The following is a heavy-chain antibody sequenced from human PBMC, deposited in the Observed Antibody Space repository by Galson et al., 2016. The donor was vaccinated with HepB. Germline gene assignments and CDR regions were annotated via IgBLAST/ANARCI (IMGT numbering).Heavy chain of an antibody. CDR3: TTPTTGE. D-gene: IGHD3-16*01. CDR1: GFTFPNAW. CDR2: IKSKTEGGSI. Sequence: SLRLSCAASGFTFPNAWMSWVRQAPGKGLEWVGRIKSKTEGGSIEYAAVVKGRFTISRDDSKNTLYLHMTSLRTDDTAMYYCTTPTTGEWGQGTLVTVS. V-gene: IGHV3-15*01. J-gene: IGHJ4*02.